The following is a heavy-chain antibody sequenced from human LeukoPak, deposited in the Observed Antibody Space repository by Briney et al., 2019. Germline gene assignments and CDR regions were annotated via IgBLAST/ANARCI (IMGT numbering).Heavy chain of an antibody. D-gene: IGHD4-17*01. Sequence: PGGSLRLSCAASGFTFSSYSMNWVRQAPGKGLEWVSSISSSSSYIYYADSVKGRFTISRDNAKNSLYLQMNSLRAEDTAVYYCARELLGYGDRDGYWGQGTLVTVSS. J-gene: IGHJ4*02. V-gene: IGHV3-21*01. CDR1: GFTFSSYS. CDR3: ARELLGYGDRDGY. CDR2: ISSSSSYI.